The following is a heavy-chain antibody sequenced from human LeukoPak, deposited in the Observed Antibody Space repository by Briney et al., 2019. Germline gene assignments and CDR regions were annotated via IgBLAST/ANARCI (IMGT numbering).Heavy chain of an antibody. Sequence: SETRSLTCAFSGGSLSGSYCTWFGQSPGEGLDGMGEINHRGPTNYNPSLQSRVTISLDTPRSQFSLILRSVTAADTAVYYCARDPCSSINCPLRFWGQGTLVTVSS. CDR1: GGSLSGSY. D-gene: IGHD2-2*01. V-gene: IGHV4-34*01. CDR3: ARDPCSSINCPLRF. J-gene: IGHJ4*02. CDR2: INHRGPT.